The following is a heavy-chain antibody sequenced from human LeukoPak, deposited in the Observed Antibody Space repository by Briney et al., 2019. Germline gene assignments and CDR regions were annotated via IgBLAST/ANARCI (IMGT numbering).Heavy chain of an antibody. J-gene: IGHJ6*02. CDR3: ARAPHYSNYGPYYYGMDV. Sequence: GGSLRLSCAASGFTFSTYAMTWIRQAPGKGLEWVSYISSSSSYTNYADSVKGRFTISRDNAKNSLYLQMNSLRAEDTAVYYCARAPHYSNYGPYYYGMDVWGQGTTVTVSS. CDR1: GFTFSTYA. V-gene: IGHV3-11*06. CDR2: ISSSSSYT. D-gene: IGHD4-11*01.